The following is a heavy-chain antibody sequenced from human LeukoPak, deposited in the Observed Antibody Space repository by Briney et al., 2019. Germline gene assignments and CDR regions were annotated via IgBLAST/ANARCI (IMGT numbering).Heavy chain of an antibody. Sequence: GGSLRLSCAASGFTVSSNYMSWVRQAPGKGLEWVSVIYSGGSTYYADSVKGRFTISRDNSKNTLYLQMNSPRAEDTAVYYCARDYGGNLWYFDLWGRGTLVTVSS. J-gene: IGHJ2*01. CDR3: ARDYGGNLWYFDL. CDR2: IYSGGST. V-gene: IGHV3-53*01. CDR1: GFTVSSNY. D-gene: IGHD4-23*01.